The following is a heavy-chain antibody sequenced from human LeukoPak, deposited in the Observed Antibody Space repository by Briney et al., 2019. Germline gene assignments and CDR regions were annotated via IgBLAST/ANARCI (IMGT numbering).Heavy chain of an antibody. CDR3: ARHAPTTVTTGKFDC. D-gene: IGHD4-11*01. V-gene: IGHV4-4*07. CDR1: GGSISSYY. Sequence: ETSETLSLTCTVSGGSISSYYWSWIRQPAGKGLEWIGRIYTSGSTNYNPSLKSRVTMSVDTSKNQFSLKLSSVTAADTAVYYCARHAPTTVTTGKFDCWGQGTLVTVSS. CDR2: IYTSGST. J-gene: IGHJ4*02.